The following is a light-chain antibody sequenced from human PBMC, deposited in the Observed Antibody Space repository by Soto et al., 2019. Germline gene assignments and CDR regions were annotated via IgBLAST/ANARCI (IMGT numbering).Light chain of an antibody. CDR1: QSVSSN. Sequence: EIVMTQSPATLSVSPGEIATLSFRASQSVSSNLAWYQQKPGQAPRLLVHGATSRATGIPDRFIGSGSGTDFNLTITRLEPEDFAVYFCHQYAYSPLTFGGGTKVDIK. J-gene: IGKJ4*01. CDR3: HQYAYSPLT. CDR2: GAT. V-gene: IGKV3D-15*01.